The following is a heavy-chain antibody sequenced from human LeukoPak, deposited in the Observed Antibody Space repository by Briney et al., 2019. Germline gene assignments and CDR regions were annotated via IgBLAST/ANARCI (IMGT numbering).Heavy chain of an antibody. V-gene: IGHV1-18*01. Sequence: GASVKVSCKASVYTFPNYVINWVRQAPGQGLEWMGWISAYTGHTDYAQKLQGRVTMTTDTSTTTAYMELRNLRSDDTAIYYCARSPAVASTRGDYWGQGTLVTVSS. CDR1: VYTFPNYV. D-gene: IGHD6-19*01. CDR3: ARSPAVASTRGDY. J-gene: IGHJ4*02. CDR2: ISAYTGHT.